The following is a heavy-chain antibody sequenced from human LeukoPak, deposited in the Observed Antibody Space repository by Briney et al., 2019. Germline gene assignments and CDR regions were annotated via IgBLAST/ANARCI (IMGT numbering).Heavy chain of an antibody. D-gene: IGHD5-24*01. V-gene: IGHV1-18*01. CDR3: ARVGYNDDAFDI. Sequence: ASVKVSCKASGYTCASYGISWVRQAPGQGLEWMGWISAYNGNTNYAQKLQGRVTMTTDTSTSTAYMELRSLRSDDTAVYYCARVGYNDDAFDIWGQGTMVTVSS. CDR1: GYTCASYG. J-gene: IGHJ3*02. CDR2: ISAYNGNT.